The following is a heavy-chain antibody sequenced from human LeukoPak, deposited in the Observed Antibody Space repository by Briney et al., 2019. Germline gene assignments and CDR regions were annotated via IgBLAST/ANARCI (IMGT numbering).Heavy chain of an antibody. V-gene: IGHV4-30-2*03. CDR2: IYHSGST. CDR1: GGSISSGGYS. J-gene: IGHJ4*02. D-gene: IGHD3-3*01. CDR3: ASLWSGYVSSLPN. Sequence: PSQTLSLTCAVSGGSISSGGYSWSWIRQPPGKGLEWIGEIYHSGSTNCNPSLKSRVTISVDTSKNQFSLKLSSVTAADTAVYYCASLWSGYVSSLPNWGQGTLVTVSS.